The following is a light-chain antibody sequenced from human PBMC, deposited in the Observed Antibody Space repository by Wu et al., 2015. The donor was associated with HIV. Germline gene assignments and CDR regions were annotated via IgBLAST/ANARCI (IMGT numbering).Light chain of an antibody. J-gene: IGKJ2*01. Sequence: EIVLTQSPATLSLSPGERATLSCGASQSVSSSYLAWYQQKPGLAPRLLIYDASNRATGIPARFSGSGSGTDFTLTISSLEPEDFAVYYCQQRRYWPLYTFGQGTKLEIK. CDR3: QQRRYWPLYT. V-gene: IGKV3D-20*02. CDR2: DAS. CDR1: QSVSSSY.